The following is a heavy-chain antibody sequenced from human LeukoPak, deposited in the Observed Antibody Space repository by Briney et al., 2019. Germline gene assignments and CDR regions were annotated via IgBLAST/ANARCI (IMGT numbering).Heavy chain of an antibody. J-gene: IGHJ4*02. V-gene: IGHV3-21*01. Sequence: PGGSLRLSCAASGFTFSSYTMNWVRQAPGKGLEWVSSISNSGAYIYYADSVKGRFTISRDNAKSSLYLQMNTLRAEDTAVYYCARDGGGSYFGYWGQGTLVTVSS. CDR3: ARDGGGSYFGY. CDR1: GFTFSSYT. D-gene: IGHD2-21*01. CDR2: ISNSGAYI.